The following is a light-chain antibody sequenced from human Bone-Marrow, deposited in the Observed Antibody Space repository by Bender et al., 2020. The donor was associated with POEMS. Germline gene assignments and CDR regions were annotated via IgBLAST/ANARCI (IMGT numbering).Light chain of an antibody. CDR1: NSDVGSYNY. J-gene: IGLJ2*01. Sequence: QSVLTQPPSVSGAPGQRVTISCTGTNSDVGSYNYVSWYQQHPDKAPKLMIYDVSNRPSGVSDRFSGSKSANTASLTISGLQAEDEADYYCSSYTSSSTLVFGGGTKLTVL. V-gene: IGLV2-14*03. CDR3: SSYTSSSTLV. CDR2: DVS.